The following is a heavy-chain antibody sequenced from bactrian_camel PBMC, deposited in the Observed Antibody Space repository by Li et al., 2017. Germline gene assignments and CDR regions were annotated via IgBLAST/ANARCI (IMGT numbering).Heavy chain of an antibody. CDR3: ATHIRPGRMNWWRLLQAPEYIN. CDR1: GFTFSSYY. J-gene: IGHJ4*01. Sequence: VQLVESGGGLVQPGGSLRLSCAAPGFTFSSYYMNWVRQAPGKGLEWVSTISAGASTTRYADSVKGRFTTSRDYAKNTVYLQMNSLTPDDTAMYLCATHIRPGRMNWWRLLQAPEYINWGQGTQVTVS. D-gene: IGHD7*01. CDR2: ISAGASTT. V-gene: IGHV3S40*01.